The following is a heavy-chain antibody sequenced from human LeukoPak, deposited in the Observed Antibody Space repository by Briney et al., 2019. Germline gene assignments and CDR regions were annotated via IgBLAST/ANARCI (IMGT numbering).Heavy chain of an antibody. D-gene: IGHD2-15*01. V-gene: IGHV1-18*01. CDR1: GYTFTSYG. Sequence: ASVKVSCKASGYTFTSYGISWVRQAPGQGLEWMGWISAYNGNTNYAQKLQGRVTMTTDTSTSTAYMELRSLRSDDTAVYYCARVDGSTLTQDYYYYYMDVWGKGTTVTISS. CDR2: ISAYNGNT. J-gene: IGHJ6*03. CDR3: ARVDGSTLTQDYYYYYMDV.